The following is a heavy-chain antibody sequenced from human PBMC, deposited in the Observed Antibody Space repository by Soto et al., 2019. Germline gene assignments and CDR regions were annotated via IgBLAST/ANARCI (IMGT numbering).Heavy chain of an antibody. V-gene: IGHV3-23*01. CDR3: AKDTRSYDILTGLDY. Sequence: GGSLRLSCAASGFTFSSYAMSWVRQAPGKGLEWVSAISGSGGSTYYADSVKGRFTISRDNSKNTLYLQMNSLRAEDTAVYYCAKDTRSYDILTGLDYWGQGTLVTVSS. CDR2: ISGSGGST. D-gene: IGHD3-9*01. CDR1: GFTFSSYA. J-gene: IGHJ4*02.